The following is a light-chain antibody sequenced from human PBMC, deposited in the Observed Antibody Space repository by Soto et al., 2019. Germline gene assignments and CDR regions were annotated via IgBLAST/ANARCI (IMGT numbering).Light chain of an antibody. CDR3: QQYGTSPPWT. CDR2: GAS. J-gene: IGKJ1*01. Sequence: EIVLTQSPGTLSLSPGERATLSCRASQSISSKYLAWYQQKPGQAPRLLIYGASSRATGIPDRFSGSGSGTDFTLTISRLEPEDFAVYYCQQYGTSPPWTFGQGTTVEIK. CDR1: QSISSKY. V-gene: IGKV3-20*01.